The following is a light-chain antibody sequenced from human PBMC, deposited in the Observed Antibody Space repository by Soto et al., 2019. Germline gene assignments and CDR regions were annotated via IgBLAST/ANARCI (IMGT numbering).Light chain of an antibody. Sequence: EIVLTQSPATLSLSPGERATLSCRASQSVLTYLGWYQQKPGQAPRLLIYDASNRAAGIPDRFSCSGSGTDFTLTISSLEPEDFAIYYCQQRSNLVSFGQGTRLDIK. CDR2: DAS. CDR1: QSVLTY. CDR3: QQRSNLVS. V-gene: IGKV3-11*01. J-gene: IGKJ5*01.